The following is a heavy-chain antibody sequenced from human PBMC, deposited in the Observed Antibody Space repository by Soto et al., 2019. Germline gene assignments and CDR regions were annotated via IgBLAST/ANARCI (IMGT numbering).Heavy chain of an antibody. D-gene: IGHD2-21*02. V-gene: IGHV3-7*01. Sequence: PGGSLRLSCLASGFTLRGYWMSWVRQAPGKGLEWVANIKQDGSANNYLDSVKGRFTISRDNAEKSVYLEMSSLRVEDTAIYYCARGTYCGTDCNYHFDSWGQGTLVTVSS. CDR3: ARGTYCGTDCNYHFDS. CDR1: GFTLRGYW. J-gene: IGHJ4*02. CDR2: IKQDGSAN.